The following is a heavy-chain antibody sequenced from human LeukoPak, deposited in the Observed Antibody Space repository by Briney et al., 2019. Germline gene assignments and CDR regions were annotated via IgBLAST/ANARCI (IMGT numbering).Heavy chain of an antibody. CDR2: INPSGGST. CDR3: AGANSRGATGVSIYYCGMDV. CDR1: GYTFTSYY. D-gene: IGHD1-26*01. Sequence: ASVKVSCKASGYTFTSYYMHWVRQAPGQGLEWMGIINPSGGSTSYAQKFQGRVTMTRDTSTSTVYMELSSLRSEDTAVYYCAGANSRGATGVSIYYCGMDVWGQGTTVTVSS. J-gene: IGHJ6*02. V-gene: IGHV1-46*01.